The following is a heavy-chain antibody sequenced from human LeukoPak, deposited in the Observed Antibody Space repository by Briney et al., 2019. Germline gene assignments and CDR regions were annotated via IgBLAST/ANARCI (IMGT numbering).Heavy chain of an antibody. CDR1: GGSISSYY. V-gene: IGHV4-59*01. J-gene: IGHJ4*02. CDR3: ARAAGDDIVVVPAAMIRLFFDY. D-gene: IGHD2-2*01. CDR2: IYYSGST. Sequence: PSETLSLTCTVSGGSISSYYWSWIRQPPGKGLEGIGYIYYSGSTNYNPSLKSRVTISVDTSKNQFSLKLSSVTAADTAVYYCARAAGDDIVVVPAAMIRLFFDYWGQGTLVTVSS.